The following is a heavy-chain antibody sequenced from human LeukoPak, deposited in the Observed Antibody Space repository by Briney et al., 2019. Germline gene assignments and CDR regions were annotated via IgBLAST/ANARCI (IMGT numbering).Heavy chain of an antibody. J-gene: IGHJ3*02. CDR1: GGSISSYF. Sequence: SETLSLTCTVSGGSISSYFWSWIRQPAGKGLEWIGRIYISGSTNYSPSLKSRVTISLDTSKNQFSLRLSSVTAADTAVYYCARETRLHSGSYSNDAFDIWGQGTMVTVSS. CDR2: IYISGST. D-gene: IGHD1-26*01. V-gene: IGHV4-4*07. CDR3: ARETRLHSGSYSNDAFDI.